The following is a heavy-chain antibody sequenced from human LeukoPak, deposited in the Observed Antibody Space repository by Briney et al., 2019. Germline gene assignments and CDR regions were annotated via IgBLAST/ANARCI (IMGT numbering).Heavy chain of an antibody. CDR3: AKDCYAGSGSYCHYGMDV. Sequence: GGSLRLSCAASGFTFSSYWMHWVRQAPGKGLVWVSRINSDGSTTSYADSVKGRFTISRDNAKNTLCLQMNSLRAEDTAVYYCAKDCYAGSGSYCHYGMDVWGQGTTVTVSS. CDR1: GFTFSSYW. CDR2: INSDGSTT. D-gene: IGHD3-10*01. V-gene: IGHV3-74*01. J-gene: IGHJ6*02.